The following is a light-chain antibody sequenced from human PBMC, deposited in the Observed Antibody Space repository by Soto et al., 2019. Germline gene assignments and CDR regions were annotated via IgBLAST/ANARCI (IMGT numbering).Light chain of an antibody. Sequence: QSALTQPASVSGSPGQSITISCTGTSSDVGSYNLVSWYQQHPGKAPKLMIYEVSKRPSGVSNRFSGSKSGNTASLTISGLQAEDEADYYCCSYAGSSTSLYVVGTGTQLTV. J-gene: IGLJ1*01. CDR1: SSDVGSYNL. V-gene: IGLV2-23*02. CDR2: EVS. CDR3: CSYAGSSTSLYV.